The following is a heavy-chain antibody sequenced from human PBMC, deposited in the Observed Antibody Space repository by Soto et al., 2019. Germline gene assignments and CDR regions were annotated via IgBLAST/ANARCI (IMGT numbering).Heavy chain of an antibody. Sequence: GASVYVSCKASGYTFTGYYMHWVRQTPGQGLEWMGWINPNSGGTNYAQKFRGWVTMTRDTSISTAYMELSRLRSDDTAVYYCARGKHCSGGSCYYGMDVWGQGTTVTVSS. D-gene: IGHD2-15*01. CDR1: GYTFTGYY. CDR2: INPNSGGT. CDR3: ARGKHCSGGSCYYGMDV. V-gene: IGHV1-2*04. J-gene: IGHJ6*02.